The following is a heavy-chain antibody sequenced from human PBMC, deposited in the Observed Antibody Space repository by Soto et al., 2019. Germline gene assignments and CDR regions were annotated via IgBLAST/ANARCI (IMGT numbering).Heavy chain of an antibody. V-gene: IGHV3-74*01. CDR2: IHSDGSST. Sequence: EVQLLESGGGVVQPGESLRLSCAASGFTFSYYWMHWVRQAPGMGLVWVSRIHSDGSSTTYADSVKGRFTISRDNARNTLYLQMNSLRAKDTAVYYCARGDRGAFDLWGQGTVLTVSS. D-gene: IGHD1-26*01. J-gene: IGHJ3*01. CDR1: GFTFSYYW. CDR3: ARGDRGAFDL.